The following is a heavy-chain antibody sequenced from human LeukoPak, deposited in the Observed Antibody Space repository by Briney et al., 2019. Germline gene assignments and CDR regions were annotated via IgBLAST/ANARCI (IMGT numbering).Heavy chain of an antibody. V-gene: IGHV4-4*07. Sequence: SETLSLTCTVSGGSISSYFWSWIRQPAGKGLEWIGRIYTSGSTNYNPSLKSRVTMSVDTSKNQFSLKLSSATAADTAVYYCARDRSEWGRLADWFDPWGQGTLVTVSS. CDR3: ARDRSEWGRLADWFDP. J-gene: IGHJ5*02. D-gene: IGHD1-26*01. CDR1: GGSISSYF. CDR2: IYTSGST.